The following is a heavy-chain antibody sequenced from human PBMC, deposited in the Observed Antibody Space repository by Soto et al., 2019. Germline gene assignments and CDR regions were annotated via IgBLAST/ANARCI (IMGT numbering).Heavy chain of an antibody. CDR1: GGSISNYY. Sequence: SETLSLTCTLSGGSISNYYWTWIRQTPGKGLEWIGYVYYSGNTNYNPSLKSPVSISVDMSQNQLSLELCSVTAADTAMYYCAREVDTGVGGLGFYDAFEIWGPGAKVTVSS. J-gene: IGHJ3*02. CDR2: VYYSGNT. V-gene: IGHV4-59*01. CDR3: AREVDTGVGGLGFYDAFEI. D-gene: IGHD5-18*01.